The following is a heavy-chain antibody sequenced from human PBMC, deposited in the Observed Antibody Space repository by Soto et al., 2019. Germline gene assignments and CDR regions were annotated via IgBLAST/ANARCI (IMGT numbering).Heavy chain of an antibody. V-gene: IGHV1-69*01. D-gene: IGHD6-13*01. CDR2: IIPVFGTG. Sequence: QVQLVQSGAEVKKAGSSVKVSCKVSGGTFSSYFINWVRQAPGQGLEWVGGIIPVFGTGSYAEKFQGRVTITADESTSTAYMELSRLRSDDPAVYYWARETPSAAAAYYYYGLDVWGQGTTVTVPS. CDR3: ARETPSAAAAYYYYGLDV. CDR1: GGTFSSYF. J-gene: IGHJ6*02.